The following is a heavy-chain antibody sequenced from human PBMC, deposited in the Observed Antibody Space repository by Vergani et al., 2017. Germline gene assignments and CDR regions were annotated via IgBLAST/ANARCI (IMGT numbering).Heavy chain of an antibody. CDR2: ISSSSSYI. V-gene: IGHV3-21*01. J-gene: IGHJ4*02. CDR1: GFTFSSYS. Sequence: VQLVESGGGVVQPGRSLRLSCAASGFTFSSYSMNWVRQAPGKGLEWVSSISSSSSYIYYADSVKGRFTISRDNAKNSLYLQMNSLRAEDTAVYYCASRIVAAAFDYWGQGTLVTVSS. D-gene: IGHD2-21*01. CDR3: ASRIVAAAFDY.